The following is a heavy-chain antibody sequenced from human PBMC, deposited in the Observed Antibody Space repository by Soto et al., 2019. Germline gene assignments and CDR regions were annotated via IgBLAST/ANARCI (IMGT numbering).Heavy chain of an antibody. CDR3: AREGSSTWYGY. CDR2: IYYSGST. CDR1: GGSISSYY. Sequence: ETLSLTCTVSGGSISSYYWSWIRQPPGKGLEWIGYIYYSGSTNYNPSLKSRVTISVDTSKNQFSLKLRSVTAADTAVYYCAREGSSTWYGYWGQGTLVTVSS. D-gene: IGHD6-13*01. J-gene: IGHJ4*02. V-gene: IGHV4-59*01.